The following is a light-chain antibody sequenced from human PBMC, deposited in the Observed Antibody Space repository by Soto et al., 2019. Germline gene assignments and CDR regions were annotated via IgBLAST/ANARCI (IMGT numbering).Light chain of an antibody. CDR2: DVS. J-gene: IGLJ2*01. Sequence: QSALTQPRSVSGSPGQSVTISCTGTSSDVGGYNYVSWDQQHTGKAPKLIIFDVSKRPSGVPDRFSGSKSGNTASLTISGLQAEDEANYYCCSYAGSYPFVIFGGVTKLTVL. CDR1: SSDVGGYNY. V-gene: IGLV2-11*01. CDR3: CSYAGSYPFVI.